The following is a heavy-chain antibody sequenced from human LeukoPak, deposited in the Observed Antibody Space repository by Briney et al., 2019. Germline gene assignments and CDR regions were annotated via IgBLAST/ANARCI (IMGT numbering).Heavy chain of an antibody. Sequence: GGSLRLSCAASGFTFSNYWMSWVRQAPGKGLEWVSGISGSGGSTHYADSVKGRFSVSRDDSKNTLFLQMKSLRVEDTAVYYCAKDFNYWGQGTLVTVSS. CDR3: AKDFNY. CDR1: GFTFSNYW. CDR2: ISGSGGST. V-gene: IGHV3-23*01. J-gene: IGHJ4*02.